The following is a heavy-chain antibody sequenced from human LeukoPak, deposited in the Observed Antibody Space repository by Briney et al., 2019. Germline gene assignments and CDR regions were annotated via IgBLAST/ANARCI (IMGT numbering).Heavy chain of an antibody. CDR1: GGSISTSY. CDR3: ARPKYADYDWPDWYFDL. J-gene: IGHJ2*01. D-gene: IGHD4-17*01. V-gene: IGHV4-59*01. CDR2: IYNSGST. Sequence: SSETLSLTCSVSGGSISTSYWIWIRQPPGKGLEWIGYIYNSGSTNYNPTFKSRVTISVDMSKNQFSLKLSSVTAADTAVYYCARPKYADYDWPDWYFDLWGRGTLVTVSS.